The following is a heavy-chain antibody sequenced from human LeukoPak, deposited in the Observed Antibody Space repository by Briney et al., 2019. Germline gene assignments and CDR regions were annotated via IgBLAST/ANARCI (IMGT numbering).Heavy chain of an antibody. V-gene: IGHV3-20*01. J-gene: IGHJ3*02. D-gene: IGHD2-15*01. Sequence: PGGSLRLSCAAPGLIFDDYGMSWVRQAPGKGLEWVSGINWNGGSTSYADSVKGRFTISRDNAKNSLYIQMNSLRAEDTALYHCAREKRYCSGDSCQRDAFDIWGQGTMVTVSS. CDR1: GLIFDDYG. CDR2: INWNGGST. CDR3: AREKRYCSGDSCQRDAFDI.